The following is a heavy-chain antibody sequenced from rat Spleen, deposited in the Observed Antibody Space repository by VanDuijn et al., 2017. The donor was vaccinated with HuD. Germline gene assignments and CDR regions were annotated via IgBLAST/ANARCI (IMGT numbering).Heavy chain of an antibody. D-gene: IGHD1-4*01. J-gene: IGHJ2*01. CDR2: ITNTGDST. Sequence: EVQLVESGGGLVQPGGSLKLSCVASGITFTNYWMTWIRQAPGKGLEWIASITNTGDSTYYLDSVKGRFTISRNNAQSTLYLQMSSLRSEDTATYYCSPLPGRNLAYWGQGVVVTVSS. CDR1: GITFTNYW. CDR3: SPLPGRNLAY. V-gene: IGHV5-31*01.